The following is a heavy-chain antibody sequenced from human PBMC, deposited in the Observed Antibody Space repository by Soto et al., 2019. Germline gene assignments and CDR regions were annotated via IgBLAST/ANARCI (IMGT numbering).Heavy chain of an antibody. Sequence: PGGSLRLSCATSGFTVSNIYVTWVRQAPGKGLEWVSVIYAGGSTYYADSVKGRFTLSRDNSKTTFYLQMNNLRPEDTAVYYCATSWLTPRAFDIWGQGTSVT. CDR2: IYAGGST. V-gene: IGHV3-66*01. J-gene: IGHJ3*02. D-gene: IGHD5-18*01. CDR1: GFTVSNIY. CDR3: ATSWLTPRAFDI.